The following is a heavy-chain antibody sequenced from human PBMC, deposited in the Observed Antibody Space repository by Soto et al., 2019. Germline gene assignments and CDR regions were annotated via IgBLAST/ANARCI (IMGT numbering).Heavy chain of an antibody. CDR2: MDPNTGNS. CDR3: ARRAETNGWNGFGADKYYFDF. D-gene: IGHD1-1*01. J-gene: IGHJ4*02. Sequence: ASVKVSCKASGYTFTSYDIYWVRQATGQGLEWMGWMDPNTGNSGYAQKFQGRVTVTSDTSINTVHMELSSLRSEDTAVYYCARRAETNGWNGFGADKYYFDFWGQGTLVTVSS. CDR1: GYTFTSYD. V-gene: IGHV1-8*01.